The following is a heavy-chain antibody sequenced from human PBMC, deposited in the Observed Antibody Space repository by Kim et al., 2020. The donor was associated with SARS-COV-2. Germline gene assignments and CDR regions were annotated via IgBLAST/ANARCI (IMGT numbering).Heavy chain of an antibody. CDR3: ARSRPPPSDNSPYYYYYYGLDV. Sequence: ASVKVSCEAFGYTFSNYYVHWVRQAPGQGLEWMGAINPSSGTATYAQKFQGRVTMTRNTSTSTVYMELSSLRSEDTAVYYCARSRPPPSDNSPYYYYYYGLDVWGQGTTVTVSS. V-gene: IGHV1-46*01. CDR1: GYTFSNYY. D-gene: IGHD1-1*01. CDR2: INPSSGTA. J-gene: IGHJ6*02.